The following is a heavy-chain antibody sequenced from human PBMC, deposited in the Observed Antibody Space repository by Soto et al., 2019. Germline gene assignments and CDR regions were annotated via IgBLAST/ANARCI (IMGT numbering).Heavy chain of an antibody. CDR3: AADPPTFSDSSGFAGI. CDR2: IVVGSGNT. D-gene: IGHD3-22*01. Sequence: QMQLVQSGPEVKKPGTSVKVSCKASGFTFTSSAVQWVRQARGQRLEWIGWIVVGSGNTNYAQKFQERVTITRDMSTSTAYMELSSLRSEDTAVYYCAADPPTFSDSSGFAGIWGQGTLVTVSS. CDR1: GFTFTSSA. V-gene: IGHV1-58*01. J-gene: IGHJ4*02.